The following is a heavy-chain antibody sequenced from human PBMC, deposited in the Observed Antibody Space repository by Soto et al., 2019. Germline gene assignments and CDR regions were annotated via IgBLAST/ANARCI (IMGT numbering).Heavy chain of an antibody. CDR1: GYTFTSYT. Sequence: ASVKVSCKASGYTFTSYTMHWVRQAPGQNLEWMGWINAGNGNTKYSQKFQNRVTITRDTSATTAYMELSSLRSEDTAVYYCARDWGVRGVTPNWFDPWGQGTLVTVSS. V-gene: IGHV1-3*01. CDR3: ARDWGVRGVTPNWFDP. J-gene: IGHJ5*02. CDR2: INAGNGNT. D-gene: IGHD3-10*01.